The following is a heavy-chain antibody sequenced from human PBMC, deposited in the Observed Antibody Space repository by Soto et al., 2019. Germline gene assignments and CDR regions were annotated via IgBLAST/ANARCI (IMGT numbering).Heavy chain of an antibody. Sequence: GGSLRLSCAASGFTFSDYYMSWIRQAPGKGLEWVSYISSSGSTIYYADSVKGRFTISRDNAKNSLYLQMNSLRAEDTAVYYCARDRGEDGWYNWYFDLWGRGTLVTVSS. CDR3: ARDRGEDGWYNWYFDL. J-gene: IGHJ2*01. CDR2: ISSSGSTI. D-gene: IGHD6-19*01. V-gene: IGHV3-11*01. CDR1: GFTFSDYY.